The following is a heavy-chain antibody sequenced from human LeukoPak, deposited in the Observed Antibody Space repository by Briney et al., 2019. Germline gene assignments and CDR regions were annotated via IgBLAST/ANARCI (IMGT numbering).Heavy chain of an antibody. CDR1: GFTFSRNA. CDR3: AKDPWGSRGYFDY. V-gene: IGHV3-23*01. J-gene: IGHJ4*02. CDR2: ISGSGSDT. D-gene: IGHD7-27*01. Sequence: PGWSLRLSCAASGFTFSRNAMIWVRQAPGKGLEWVSAISGSGSDTYYADYVKGRFTIFRDNSKNTVYLRMNSLRAEDTAVYYCAKDPWGSRGYFDYWGQGTLVTVSS.